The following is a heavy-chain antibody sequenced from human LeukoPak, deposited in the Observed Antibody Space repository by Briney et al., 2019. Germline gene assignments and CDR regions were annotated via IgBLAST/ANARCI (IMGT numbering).Heavy chain of an antibody. Sequence: GGSLRLSCAASGFTFSSYVMNWVRQAPGKGLEWVSTISAAGGITYYADSVKGRFTISRDNSKNTLFLQMSSLRAEDTAVYYCAGYYCSSGTCRKYLDYWGQGTLVTVSS. CDR2: ISAAGGIT. J-gene: IGHJ4*02. D-gene: IGHD2-15*01. CDR1: GFTFSSYV. V-gene: IGHV3-23*01. CDR3: AGYYCSSGTCRKYLDY.